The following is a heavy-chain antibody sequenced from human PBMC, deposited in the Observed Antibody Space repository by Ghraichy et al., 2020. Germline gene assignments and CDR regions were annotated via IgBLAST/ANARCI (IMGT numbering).Heavy chain of an antibody. V-gene: IGHV6-1*01. CDR1: GDSVSSNSAA. CDR2: TYYRSKWYN. D-gene: IGHD3-22*01. Sequence: SQTLSLTCAISGDSVSSNSAAWNWIRQSPSRGLEWLGRTYYRSKWYNDYAVSVKSRITINPDTSKNQFSLQLNSVTPEDTAVYYCARDSYYYDSSGYPTLDYWGQGTLVTVSS. J-gene: IGHJ4*02. CDR3: ARDSYYYDSSGYPTLDY.